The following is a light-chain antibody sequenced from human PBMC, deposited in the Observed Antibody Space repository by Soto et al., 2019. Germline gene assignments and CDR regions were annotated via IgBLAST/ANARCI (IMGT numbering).Light chain of an antibody. Sequence: EVVMTQSPATLSVSPGERATLSCRASQSVSSNLAWYQQKPGQAPRLLTYATSTRATGIPARFSGSGSGTEFPLTISSLESEDFAVYYCQQYEIWPRTFGQGTKVEIK. V-gene: IGKV3-15*01. CDR3: QQYEIWPRT. J-gene: IGKJ1*01. CDR1: QSVSSN. CDR2: ATS.